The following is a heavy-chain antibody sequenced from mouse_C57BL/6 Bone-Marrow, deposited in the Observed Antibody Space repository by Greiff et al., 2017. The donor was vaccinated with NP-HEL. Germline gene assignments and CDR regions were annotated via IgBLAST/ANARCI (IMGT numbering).Heavy chain of an antibody. J-gene: IGHJ2*01. Sequence: QVQLQQSGPELVKPGASVKISCKASGYAFSSSWMNWVKQRPGKGLEWIGRIYPGDGDTNYNGKFKGKATLTADKSSSTAYMQLISLTSEDSAVYFCARLGRQLRLRYWGQGTTLTVSS. D-gene: IGHD3-2*02. CDR1: GYAFSSSW. CDR2: IYPGDGDT. CDR3: ARLGRQLRLRY. V-gene: IGHV1-82*01.